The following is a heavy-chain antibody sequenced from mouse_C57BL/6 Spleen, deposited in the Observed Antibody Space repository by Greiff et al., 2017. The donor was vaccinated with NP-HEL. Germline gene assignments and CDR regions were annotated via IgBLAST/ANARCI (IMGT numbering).Heavy chain of an antibody. V-gene: IGHV5-4*01. J-gene: IGHJ4*01. CDR2: ISDGGSYT. Sequence: EVHLVESGGGLVKPGGSLKLSCAASGFTFSSYAMSWVRQTPGKRLEWVATISDGGSYTYYPDNVKGRFTISRDNAKNNLYLQMSHLKSEDTAMYYCARGGAMDYWGQGTSVTVSS. CDR3: ARGGAMDY. CDR1: GFTFSSYA.